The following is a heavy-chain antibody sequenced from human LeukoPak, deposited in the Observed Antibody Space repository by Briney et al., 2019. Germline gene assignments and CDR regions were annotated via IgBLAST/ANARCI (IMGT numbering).Heavy chain of an antibody. V-gene: IGHV3-7*01. J-gene: IGHJ4*02. D-gene: IGHD6-13*01. CDR3: ASEQLPHFGPFDY. CDR2: IKQDGSEK. Sequence: GGSLRLSCAASGFTFSSYWMSWVRQAPGKGLEWVANIKQDGSEKYYADSVKGRFTISRDNAKNSLYLQMNSLRAEDTAVYYCASEQLPHFGPFDYWGQGTLVTVSS. CDR1: GFTFSSYW.